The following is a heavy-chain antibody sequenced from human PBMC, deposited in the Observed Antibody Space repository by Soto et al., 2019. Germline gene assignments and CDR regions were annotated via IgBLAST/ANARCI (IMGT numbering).Heavy chain of an antibody. CDR1: GYTFINYD. D-gene: IGHD5-12*01. Sequence: SSVKVSCKASGYTFINYDVAWVRRAPGQGLEWMGWISISKGKTYYEQSLQGRVTMTTDTATTTTYMEVRSLRTDDTAVYYCALKGYIGNFGLDVWGQGNKVTVSS. CDR2: ISISKGKT. V-gene: IGHV1-18*01. CDR3: ALKGYIGNFGLDV. J-gene: IGHJ6*02.